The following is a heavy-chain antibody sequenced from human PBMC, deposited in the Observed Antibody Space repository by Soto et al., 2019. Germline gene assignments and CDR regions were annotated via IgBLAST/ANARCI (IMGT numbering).Heavy chain of an antibody. CDR1: GASISSGGYY. J-gene: IGHJ5*02. CDR3: ARGGSSGYNA. D-gene: IGHD3-22*01. Sequence: QVQLQESGPGLVKPSQTLSLTCTVSGASISSGGYYWSWIRQHPGKGLEWIGYIYDSGSTYHNPSLKXPVXIXADTSKNQFSLKLNSVTAADTAVYYCARGGSSGYNAWGQGILVTVSS. CDR2: IYDSGST. V-gene: IGHV4-31*01.